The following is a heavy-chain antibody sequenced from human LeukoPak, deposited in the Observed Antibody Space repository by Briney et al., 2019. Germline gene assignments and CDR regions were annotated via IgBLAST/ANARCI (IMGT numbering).Heavy chain of an antibody. J-gene: IGHJ4*02. CDR1: GFTFSSYS. CDR2: ISYDGSNK. D-gene: IGHD6-19*01. CDR3: AKDLSVAGRGPFDY. V-gene: IGHV3-30*18. Sequence: GGSLRLSCAASGFTFSSYSMHWVRQAPGKGLEWVAVISYDGSNKYYADSVKGRFTISRDNSKNTLYLQMNSLRAEDTAVYYCAKDLSVAGRGPFDYWGQGTLVTVSS.